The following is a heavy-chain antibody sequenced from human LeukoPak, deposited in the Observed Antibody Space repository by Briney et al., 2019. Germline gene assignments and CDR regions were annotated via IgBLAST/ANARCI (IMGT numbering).Heavy chain of an antibody. CDR1: GYSFTSYW. D-gene: IGHD6-19*01. CDR2: IYPGDSDT. V-gene: IGHV5-51*01. CDR3: ARRPEYSSGWYRAPFDY. J-gene: IGHJ4*02. Sequence: SGESLKISCKDSGYSFTSYWIGWVRQMPGKGLEWMGIIYPGDSDTRYSPSFQGQVTISADKSISTAYLQWSSPKASDTAMYYCARRPEYSSGWYRAPFDYWGQGTLVTVSS.